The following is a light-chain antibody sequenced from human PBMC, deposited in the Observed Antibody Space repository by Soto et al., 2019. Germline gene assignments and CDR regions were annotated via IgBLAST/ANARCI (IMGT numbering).Light chain of an antibody. CDR3: QQHNYWPS. Sequence: EIVMTQSPATLSVSPGERATLSCRASQSVATNLAWYQQKPGQVPRLLIHSASTRATGVPARFSGSGSGTEFTHTISSLQSEDFAVYYFQQHNYWPSFGQGTKLEIK. V-gene: IGKV3-15*01. CDR2: SAS. J-gene: IGKJ2*01. CDR1: QSVATN.